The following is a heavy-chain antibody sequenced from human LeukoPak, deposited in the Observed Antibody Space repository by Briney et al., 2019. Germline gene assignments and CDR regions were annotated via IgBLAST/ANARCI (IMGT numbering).Heavy chain of an antibody. V-gene: IGHV1-8*01. CDR3: ARKQYPYYSDSRGPFDT. D-gene: IGHD3-22*01. Sequence: ASVKVSCKASGYTFTSYDINWVRQATGQGLEWMGWMNPNSGNTGYAQKFQGRVTMTRDTSISTAYMELSTLRSDDTAVYYCARKQYPYYSDSRGPFDTWGQGTLVTVSS. J-gene: IGHJ5*02. CDR1: GYTFTSYD. CDR2: MNPNSGNT.